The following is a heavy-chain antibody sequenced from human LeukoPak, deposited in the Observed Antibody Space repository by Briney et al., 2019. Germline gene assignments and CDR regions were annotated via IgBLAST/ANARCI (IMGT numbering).Heavy chain of an antibody. CDR3: AREYYYDSSGYYYDAFDI. Sequence: GGSLRLSCAASGFTFSSYWMSWVRQAPGKGLEWVANIKQDGSEKYYVDSVKGRFTISRDNAKNSLYLQMNSLRAEDTAVYYCAREYYYDSSGYYYDAFDIWGQGTKVTVSS. CDR2: IKQDGSEK. J-gene: IGHJ3*02. V-gene: IGHV3-7*01. CDR1: GFTFSSYW. D-gene: IGHD3-22*01.